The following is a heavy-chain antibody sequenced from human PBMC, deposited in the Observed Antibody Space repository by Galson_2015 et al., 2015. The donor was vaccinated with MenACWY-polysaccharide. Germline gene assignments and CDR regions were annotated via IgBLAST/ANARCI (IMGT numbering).Heavy chain of an antibody. D-gene: IGHD3-10*01. CDR1: GGAFTSHA. V-gene: IGHV1-69*13. J-gene: IGHJ6*03. Sequence: SVKVSCKASGGAFTSHAFSWLRQAPGQAPEWMGGIITVFGIPNYAQKFQGRVTITADEPTSTVHMKLSSLTSEDTAVYYCARTYYYGSGSYYYSVYYMDVWG. CDR3: ARTYYYGSGSYYYSVYYMDV. CDR2: IITVFGIP.